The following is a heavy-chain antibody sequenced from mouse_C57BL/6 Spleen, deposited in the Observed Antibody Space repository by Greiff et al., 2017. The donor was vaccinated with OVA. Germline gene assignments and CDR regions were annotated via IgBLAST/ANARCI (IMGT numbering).Heavy chain of an antibody. CDR3: TRGNDGYYLYYAMDY. D-gene: IGHD2-3*01. J-gene: IGHJ4*01. CDR2: IDPETGGT. Sequence: QVQLQQSGAELVRPGASVTLSCKASGYTFTDYEMHWVKQTPVHGLEWIGAIDPETGGTAYNQKFKGKAILTADKSSSTAYMELRSLTSEDSAVYYCTRGNDGYYLYYAMDYWGQGTSVTVSS. CDR1: GYTFTDYE. V-gene: IGHV1-15*01.